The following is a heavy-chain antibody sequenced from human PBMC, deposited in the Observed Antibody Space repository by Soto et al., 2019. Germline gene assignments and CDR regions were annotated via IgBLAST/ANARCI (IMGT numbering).Heavy chain of an antibody. CDR1: GYTFTSYG. J-gene: IGHJ6*02. CDR2: ISAYNGNT. D-gene: IGHD2-15*01. CDR3: ARDPPVVVVAATGRYYYYGMDV. V-gene: IGHV1-18*04. Sequence: QVQLVQSGAEVKKPGASVKVSCKASGYTFTSYGISWVRQAPGQGLEWMGWISAYNGNTNYAQKLQGRVTMTTDTSTSTAYIELRRLRSDDTAVYYCARDPPVVVVAATGRYYYYGMDVWGQGTTVTVSS.